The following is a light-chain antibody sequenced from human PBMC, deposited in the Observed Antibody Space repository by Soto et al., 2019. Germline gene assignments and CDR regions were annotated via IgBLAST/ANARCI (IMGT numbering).Light chain of an antibody. CDR3: SSYACSGEG. Sequence: QSVLTQPASVSGSPGQSITISCSGTSIDVGNYNLVSWYQQHPGKAPKLLIYEVATRPSGVSDRFSASKSGNTASLTISGLQDEDEADYYCSSYACSGEGFGTGTKVTVL. CDR1: SIDVGNYNL. J-gene: IGLJ1*01. V-gene: IGLV2-23*02. CDR2: EVA.